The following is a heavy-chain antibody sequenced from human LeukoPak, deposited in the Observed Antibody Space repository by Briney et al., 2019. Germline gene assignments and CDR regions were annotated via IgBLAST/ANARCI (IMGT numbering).Heavy chain of an antibody. CDR2: ISWNSGSI. CDR1: GFTFDDYA. Sequence: PGRSLRLSCAASGFTFDDYAMHGVRQAPGKGLEWVSGISWNSGSIGYADSVKGRFTISRDNAKNSLYLQMNSLRAEDTALYYCAKDINYGDHGGLDYWGQGTLVTVSS. D-gene: IGHD4-17*01. J-gene: IGHJ4*02. V-gene: IGHV3-9*01. CDR3: AKDINYGDHGGLDY.